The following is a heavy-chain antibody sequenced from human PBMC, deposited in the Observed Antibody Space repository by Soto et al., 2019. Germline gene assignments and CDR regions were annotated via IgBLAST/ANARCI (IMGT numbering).Heavy chain of an antibody. CDR1: RYGFTTYS. Sequence: GECLNIPCSASRYGFTTYSIGWVRQLRGKGLEWMGFICPGTSDTRSSPSFQGQVTTSANKSISTAYRQWSSLQASDTAMYYCASQYYDILTGYPKNDYYYGMDVWGQGTTXTVSS. D-gene: IGHD3-9*01. J-gene: IGHJ6*02. V-gene: IGHV5-51*01. CDR3: ASQYYDILTGYPKNDYYYGMDV. CDR2: ICPGTSDT.